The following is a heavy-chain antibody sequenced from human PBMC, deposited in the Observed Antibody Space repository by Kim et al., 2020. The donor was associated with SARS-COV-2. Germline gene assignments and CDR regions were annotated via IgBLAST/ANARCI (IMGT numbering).Heavy chain of an antibody. Sequence: ASVKVSCKASGYTFTGYYMHWVRQAPGQGLEWMGWINPNSGGTNYAQKFQGRVTMTRDTSINTAYMELSRLRSDDTAVYYCARANVLLWFGELDYGMDVWGQGTTVTVSS. CDR3: ARANVLLWFGELDYGMDV. D-gene: IGHD3-10*01. CDR2: INPNSGGT. V-gene: IGHV1-2*02. CDR1: GYTFTGYY. J-gene: IGHJ6*02.